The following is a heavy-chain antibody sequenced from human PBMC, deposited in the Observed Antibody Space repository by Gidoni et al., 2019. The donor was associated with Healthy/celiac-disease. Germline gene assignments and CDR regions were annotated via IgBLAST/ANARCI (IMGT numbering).Heavy chain of an antibody. D-gene: IGHD6-13*01. CDR1: GFTFSSYA. CDR3: AKDRRKGYSSSWYTGGGFDY. CDR2: ISGSGGST. Sequence: EVQLLESGGGLVQPGGSLRLSCAAPGFTFSSYAMSWGRQAPGKGLEWVSAISGSGGSTYYADSVKGRFTISRDNSKNTLYLQMNSLRAEDTAVYYCAKDRRKGYSSSWYTGGGFDYWGQGTLVTVSS. J-gene: IGHJ4*02. V-gene: IGHV3-23*01.